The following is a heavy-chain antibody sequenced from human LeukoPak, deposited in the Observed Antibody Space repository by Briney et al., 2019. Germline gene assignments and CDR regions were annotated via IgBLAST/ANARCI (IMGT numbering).Heavy chain of an antibody. CDR3: ATDPSDSSGYVSGY. CDR2: FDPEDGET. V-gene: IGHV1-24*01. J-gene: IGHJ4*02. Sequence: ASVKVSCTVSGYTLTELSMHWVRQAPGKGLEWMGGFDPEDGETIYAQKFQGRVTMTEDTSTDTAYMELSSLRSEDTAVYYCATDPSDSSGYVSGYWGLGTLVTVSS. CDR1: GYTLTELS. D-gene: IGHD3-22*01.